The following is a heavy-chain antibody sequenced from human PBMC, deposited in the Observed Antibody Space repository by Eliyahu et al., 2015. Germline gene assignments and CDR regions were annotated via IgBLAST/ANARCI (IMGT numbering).Heavy chain of an antibody. CDR2: ILSNDEK. V-gene: IGHV2-26*02. Sequence: QVTLKESGPVLVKPTETLTLTCTVSGFSLSNIRMGVSWIRQPPGKALEWLAHILSNDEKSYSASLQSRLATSRDTSRSRVVLTLTNVDPLDTSTYYCARFNVGDYSYYYGLDVWGPGTTVTVSS. J-gene: IGHJ6*02. D-gene: IGHD4-17*01. CDR1: GFSLSNIRMG. CDR3: ARFNVGDYSYYYGLDV.